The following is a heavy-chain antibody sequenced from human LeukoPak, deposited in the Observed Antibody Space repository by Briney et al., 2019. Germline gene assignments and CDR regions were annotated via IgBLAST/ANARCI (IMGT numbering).Heavy chain of an antibody. V-gene: IGHV3-30*04. CDR2: ISYDGSNK. D-gene: IGHD2-2*01. J-gene: IGHJ4*02. Sequence: GGSLRLSCAASGFTFSSYAMHWVRQAPGKGLEWVAVISYDGSNKYYADSVKGRFTISRDNSKNTLYLQMNSLRAEDTAVCYCARDCSSTSCYSGLDYWGQGTLVTVSS. CDR1: GFTFSSYA. CDR3: ARDCSSTSCYSGLDY.